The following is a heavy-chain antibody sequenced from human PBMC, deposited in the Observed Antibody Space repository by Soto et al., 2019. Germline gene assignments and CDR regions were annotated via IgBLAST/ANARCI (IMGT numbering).Heavy chain of an antibody. D-gene: IGHD4-17*01. CDR3: ARTTSVPNTLRSPYF. CDR1: GGSVSDKTYY. Sequence: SETLSLTSSVSGGSVSDKTYYWSWIRQPPGKRLEWIGYVYYSGTTNYNPSLKSRVTISVDLSKNRFSLRLSSVTTADTALYYCARTTSVPNTLRSPYF. CDR2: VYYSGTT. V-gene: IGHV4-61*01. J-gene: IGHJ1*01.